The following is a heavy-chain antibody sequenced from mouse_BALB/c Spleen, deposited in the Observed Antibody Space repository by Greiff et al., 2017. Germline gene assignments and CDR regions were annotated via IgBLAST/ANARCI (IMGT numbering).Heavy chain of an antibody. CDR3: ARGEDYYGSSGFAY. Sequence: EVMLVESGGGLVKPGGSLKLSCAASGFTFSDYYMYWVRQTPEKRLEWVATISDGGSYTYYPDSVKGRFTISRDNAKNNLYLQMSSLKSEDTAMYYCARGEDYYGSSGFAYWGQGTLVTVSA. CDR2: ISDGGSYT. D-gene: IGHD1-1*01. CDR1: GFTFSDYY. J-gene: IGHJ3*01. V-gene: IGHV5-4*02.